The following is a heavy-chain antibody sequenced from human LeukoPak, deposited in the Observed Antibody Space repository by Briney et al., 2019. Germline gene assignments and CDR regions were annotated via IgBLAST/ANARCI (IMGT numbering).Heavy chain of an antibody. Sequence: QPGGSLRLSCAASGFTFSSYWMIWVRQTPGKGLEWVANIKHDGSEEYFVDSVKGRFTISRDNAENSLHLQMSSLRAEDTAVYYCARSANYGGHAFFDYWGQGILVIVSS. CDR1: GFTFSSYW. V-gene: IGHV3-7*01. CDR2: IKHDGSEE. D-gene: IGHD4/OR15-4a*01. J-gene: IGHJ4*02. CDR3: ARSANYGGHAFFDY.